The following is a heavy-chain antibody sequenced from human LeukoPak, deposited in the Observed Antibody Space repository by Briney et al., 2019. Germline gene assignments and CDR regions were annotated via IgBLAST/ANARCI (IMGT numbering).Heavy chain of an antibody. D-gene: IGHD6-13*01. Sequence: GASVKVSCQASGYTFTGYYLYGVRQAPGQGLEWVGRINPNSCYATFAQELRGRVTMPRDTPISTAYMELNRLRSDDTVVYYCARVHGSSWYNTFDYWGQGTLVTVSS. V-gene: IGHV1-2*05. CDR2: INPNSCYA. CDR1: GYTFTGYY. CDR3: ARVHGSSWYNTFDY. J-gene: IGHJ4*02.